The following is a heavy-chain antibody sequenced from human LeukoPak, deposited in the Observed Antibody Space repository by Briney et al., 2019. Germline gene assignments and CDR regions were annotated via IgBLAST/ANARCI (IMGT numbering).Heavy chain of an antibody. J-gene: IGHJ4*02. V-gene: IGHV3-23*01. CDR1: GFSVSSFG. CDR3: AQGYLSGWYPY. CDR2: ISVDGESA. D-gene: IGHD6-19*01. Sequence: GGSLRLSCAVSGFSVSSFGMSWVRRAPGKGLEWISAISVDGESAYYADSVKGRFIISRDNSKNTLYLQLSSLRAEDTAVYYCAQGYLSGWYPYWGLGSLVSVSS.